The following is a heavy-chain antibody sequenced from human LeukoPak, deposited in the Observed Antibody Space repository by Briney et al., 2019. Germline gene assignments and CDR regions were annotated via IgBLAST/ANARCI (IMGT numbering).Heavy chain of an antibody. D-gene: IGHD3-10*01. V-gene: IGHV4-59*01. CDR1: GGSISSYY. CDR2: IYYSGST. CDR3: ARDDNYGSGSFLG. J-gene: IGHJ4*02. Sequence: TSETLSLTCTVSGGSISSYYWSWIRQPPGKGLEWIGYIYYSGSTNYNPSLKSRVTISVDTSKNQFSLKLSSVTAADTAVYYCARDDNYGSGSFLGWGQGTLVTVSS.